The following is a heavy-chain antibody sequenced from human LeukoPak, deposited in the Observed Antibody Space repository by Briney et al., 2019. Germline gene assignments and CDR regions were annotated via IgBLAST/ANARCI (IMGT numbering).Heavy chain of an antibody. CDR2: IYYSGST. CDR3: ARADGYNPFDY. J-gene: IGHJ4*02. D-gene: IGHD5-24*01. CDR1: GGSISSYY. Sequence: SETLSLTCTVSGGSISSYYWSWIRQPPGKGLEWIGYIYYSGSTNYNPSLKSRATISVDTSKNQFSLKLSSVTAADTAVYYCARADGYNPFDYWGQGTLVTVSS. V-gene: IGHV4-59*01.